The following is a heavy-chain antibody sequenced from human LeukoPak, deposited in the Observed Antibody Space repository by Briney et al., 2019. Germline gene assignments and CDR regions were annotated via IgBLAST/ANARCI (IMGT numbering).Heavy chain of an antibody. CDR1: GFTFGSYA. CDR2: ISGSGGST. V-gene: IGHV3-23*01. Sequence: PGGSLRLSCAASGFTFGSYAMSWVRQAPGKGLEWVSAISGSGGSTYYADSVKGRFTISRDNSKNTLYLQMNSLRAEDTAVYYCAKDQGVVVATEDAFDIWGQGTMVTVSS. D-gene: IGHD6-19*01. J-gene: IGHJ3*02. CDR3: AKDQGVVVATEDAFDI.